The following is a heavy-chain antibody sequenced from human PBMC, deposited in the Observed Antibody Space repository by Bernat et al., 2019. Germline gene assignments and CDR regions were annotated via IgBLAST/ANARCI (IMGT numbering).Heavy chain of an antibody. D-gene: IGHD6-13*01. CDR1: GFTFSSYA. V-gene: IGHV3-30-3*01. Sequence: QVQLVESGGGVVQPGRSLRLSCAASGFTFSSYAMHWVRQAPGKGLEWVAVISYDGSKKYYADSVKGRFTISRDNSKNTLYLQMNSLRAEDTAVYYCAREEQQLVLLGFDYWGQGTLVTVSS. J-gene: IGHJ4*02. CDR2: ISYDGSKK. CDR3: AREEQQLVLLGFDY.